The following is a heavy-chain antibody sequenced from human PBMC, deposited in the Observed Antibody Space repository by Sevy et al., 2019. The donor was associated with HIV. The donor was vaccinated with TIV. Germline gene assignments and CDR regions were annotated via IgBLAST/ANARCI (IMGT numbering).Heavy chain of an antibody. CDR2: IKPDGREG. V-gene: IGHV3-7*04. CDR1: GFTFSSYW. D-gene: IGHD3-22*01. CDR3: ARGDYYDSSGFYIDAFDV. J-gene: IGHJ3*01. Sequence: GGSLRLSCTASGFTFSSYWMSWVRQASGRGLEWVANIKPDGREGYYVDSVKGRFTISRDNAKNSLYLQMNSLRAGDTAVYYCARGDYYDSSGFYIDAFDVWGQGTMVTVSS.